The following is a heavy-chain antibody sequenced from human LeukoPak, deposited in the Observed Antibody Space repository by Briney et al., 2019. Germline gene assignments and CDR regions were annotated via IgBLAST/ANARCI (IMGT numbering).Heavy chain of an antibody. D-gene: IGHD3-10*01. CDR1: GFTFSSYA. J-gene: IGHJ4*02. V-gene: IGHV3-30-3*01. CDR2: ISYDGSNK. Sequence: SGGSLRLSCAASGFTFSSYAMHWVRQAPGKGLEWVAVISYDGSNKYYADSVKGRFTISRDNSENTLYLQMNSLRAEDTAVYYCARRSSLYYGSGRQVGYYFDYWGQGTLVTVSS. CDR3: ARRSSLYYGSGRQVGYYFDY.